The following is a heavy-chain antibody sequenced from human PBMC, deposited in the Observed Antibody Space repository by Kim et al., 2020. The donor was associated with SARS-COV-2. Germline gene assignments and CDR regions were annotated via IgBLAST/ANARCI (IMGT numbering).Heavy chain of an antibody. CDR2: ISSSSSYI. V-gene: IGHV3-21*01. D-gene: IGHD6-13*01. CDR3: AREEHAAGIYHGMDV. J-gene: IGHJ6*02. Sequence: GGSLRLSCAASGFTFSSYSMNWVRQAPGKGLEWVSSISSSSSYIYYADSVKGRFTISRDNAKNSLYLQMNSLRAEDTAVYYCAREEHAAGIYHGMDVWGQGTTVTVSS. CDR1: GFTFSSYS.